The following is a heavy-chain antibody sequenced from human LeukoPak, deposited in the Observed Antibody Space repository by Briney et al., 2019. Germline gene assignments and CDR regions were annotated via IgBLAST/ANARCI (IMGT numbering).Heavy chain of an antibody. CDR2: IRYDGRSK. Sequence: GGSLRLSCAASRFTFSSYGMHWVRQAPGKGLEWVSFIRYDGRSKYYADSVKGRFTISRDNSKNTLYLQMNSRRVEDTAVYYCAKDQDLYCSGGSCYSTLDYWGQGTLVTVSS. CDR1: RFTFSSYG. J-gene: IGHJ4*02. V-gene: IGHV3-30*02. CDR3: AKDQDLYCSGGSCYSTLDY. D-gene: IGHD2-15*01.